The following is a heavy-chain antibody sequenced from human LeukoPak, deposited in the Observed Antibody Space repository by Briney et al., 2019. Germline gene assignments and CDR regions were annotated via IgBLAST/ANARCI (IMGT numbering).Heavy chain of an antibody. J-gene: IGHJ4*02. Sequence: GGSLRLSCAASGFTFSSYGMHWVRQAPGKGLEWVAVISYDGSNKYYADSVKGRFTISRDNSKNTLYLQVNSLRAEDTAVYYCAKENRERDFDYWGQGTLVTVSS. D-gene: IGHD5-24*01. CDR1: GFTFSSYG. CDR3: AKENRERDFDY. CDR2: ISYDGSNK. V-gene: IGHV3-30*18.